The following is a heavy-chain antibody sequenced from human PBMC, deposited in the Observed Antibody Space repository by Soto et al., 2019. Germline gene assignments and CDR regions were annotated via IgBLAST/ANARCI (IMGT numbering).Heavy chain of an antibody. V-gene: IGHV5-51*01. CDR1: GYNFNTFW. CDR3: ARLHCSSPSCHAGSTYYCDY. D-gene: IGHD2-2*01. J-gene: IGHJ4*02. CDR2: IYPDEFDS. Sequence: GESLKISCKGFGYNFNTFWIAWVRQVPGKGLEWMGIIYPDEFDSRYSPSLQGQVTVSADKSMNSVYLQWSSLKASDTAIYYCARLHCSSPSCHAGSTYYCDYWGRGTLVTVSS.